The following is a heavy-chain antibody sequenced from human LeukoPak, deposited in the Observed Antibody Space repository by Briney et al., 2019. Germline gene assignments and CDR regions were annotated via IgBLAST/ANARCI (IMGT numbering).Heavy chain of an antibody. D-gene: IGHD6-19*01. V-gene: IGHV1-24*01. CDR2: FDPEDGET. CDR1: GYTLTELS. J-gene: IGHJ4*02. Sequence: ASVKVSCKVSGYTLTELSMHWVRQAPGKGLEWMGGFDPEDGETIYAQKFQGRVTMTEDTSTDTAYMELSSLRPEDTAVYYCATETSGWAVAGTFNYWGQGTLVTVSS. CDR3: ATETSGWAVAGTFNY.